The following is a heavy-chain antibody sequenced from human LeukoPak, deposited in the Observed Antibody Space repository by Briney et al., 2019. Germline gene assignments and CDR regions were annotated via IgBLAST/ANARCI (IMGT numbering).Heavy chain of an antibody. D-gene: IGHD3-3*01. V-gene: IGHV1-18*01. CDR1: GYTFTSYG. CDR2: ISAYNGST. CDR3: AREGYYDFWSGYYTYYYYYGMDV. J-gene: IGHJ6*02. Sequence: GASVKVSCKASGYTFTSYGISWVRQAPGQGLEWMGWISAYNGSTNYAQKLQGRVTMTTDTSTSTAYMELRSLRSDDTAVYYCAREGYYDFWSGYYTYYYYYGMDVWGQGTTVTVSS.